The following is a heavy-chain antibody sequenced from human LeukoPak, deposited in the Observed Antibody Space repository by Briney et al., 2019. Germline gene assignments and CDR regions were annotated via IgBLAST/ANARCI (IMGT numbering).Heavy chain of an antibody. CDR2: IYYSGST. CDR3: ARVDYDFWSGYSHYYYYMDV. V-gene: IGHV4-59*01. D-gene: IGHD3-3*01. J-gene: IGHJ6*03. CDR1: GGFISSYY. Sequence: SETLSLTCTVSGGFISSYYWSWIRQPPGKGLEWIGYIYYSGSTNYNPSLKSRVTISVDTSKNQFSLKLSSVTAADTAVYYCARVDYDFWSGYSHYYYYMDVWGKGTTVTVSS.